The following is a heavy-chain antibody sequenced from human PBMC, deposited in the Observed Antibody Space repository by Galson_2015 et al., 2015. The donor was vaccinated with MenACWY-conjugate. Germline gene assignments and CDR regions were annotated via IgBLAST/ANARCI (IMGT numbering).Heavy chain of an antibody. CDR2: IKHDGSGT. V-gene: IGHV3-7*01. D-gene: IGHD6-19*01. CDR3: TRAKEQWLSKTFDV. J-gene: IGHJ3*01. Sequence: SLRLSCAASGFTFNTHWMGWVRQAPRAGLQWVANIKHDGSGTYYVDSVKGRFTISRDNARNSLYLHMNNLRAEDTAVYYCTRAKEQWLSKTFDVWGQGTMVTVSS. CDR1: GFTFNTHW.